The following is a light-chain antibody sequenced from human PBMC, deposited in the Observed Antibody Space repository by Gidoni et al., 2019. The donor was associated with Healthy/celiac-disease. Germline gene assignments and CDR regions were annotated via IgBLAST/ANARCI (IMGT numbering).Light chain of an antibody. CDR3: QQYGGSPPYT. J-gene: IGKJ2*01. Sequence: EIVLTQSPGPLSLSPGERATPSCRASQSITSSFLTWYQQKPGQAPRLLIYGASNRATGIPDRFSGSGSGTDFTLTISRLEPEDFAVYYCQQYGGSPPYTFGQGTKLEIK. CDR1: QSITSSF. CDR2: GAS. V-gene: IGKV3-20*01.